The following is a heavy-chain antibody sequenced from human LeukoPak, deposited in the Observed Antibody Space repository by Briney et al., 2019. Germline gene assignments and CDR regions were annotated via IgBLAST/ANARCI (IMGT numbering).Heavy chain of an antibody. D-gene: IGHD6-6*01. CDR2: ISAYNGNT. CDR3: ARGRAARPRRHGSNWFDP. Sequence: GASVKVSCKASGYTFTSYGISWVRQAPGQGLEWMGWISAYNGNTNYAQKLQGRVTMTTDTSTSTAYMELRSLRSDDTAVYYCARGRAARPRRHGSNWFDPWGQGTLVTVSS. V-gene: IGHV1-18*01. CDR1: GYTFTSYG. J-gene: IGHJ5*02.